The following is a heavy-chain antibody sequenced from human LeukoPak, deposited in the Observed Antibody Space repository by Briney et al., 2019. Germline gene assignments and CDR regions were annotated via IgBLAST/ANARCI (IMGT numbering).Heavy chain of an antibody. D-gene: IGHD3-10*01. J-gene: IGHJ6*03. V-gene: IGHV4-30-2*01. CDR3: ARGLFRGVRTDPYYHYYMDV. Sequence: PSETLSLTCAVSGGSISSGGYSWSWIRQPPGKGLEWIGYIYHSGSTYYNPSLKSRVTISVDRSKNQFSLKLRSVTAAETAVYFCARGLFRGVRTDPYYHYYMDVWGKGTTVTVSS. CDR2: IYHSGST. CDR1: GGSISSGGYS.